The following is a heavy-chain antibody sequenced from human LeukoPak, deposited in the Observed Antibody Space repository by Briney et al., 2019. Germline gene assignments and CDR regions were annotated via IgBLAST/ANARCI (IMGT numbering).Heavy chain of an antibody. CDR1: GFPFGDHA. Sequence: PGGSLRLSCSAPGFPFGDHAMSWVRRAPGKGLEWVGLIRSKAYGATTESHASVKGRFTTSRDTSISIAYLQMNTLKPEDTAVYSCTRGPVPLWLYYGMDVWGQGTPVIVSS. V-gene: IGHV3-49*04. CDR3: TRGPVPLWLYYGMDV. J-gene: IGHJ6*02. D-gene: IGHD1-14*01. CDR2: IRSKAYGATT.